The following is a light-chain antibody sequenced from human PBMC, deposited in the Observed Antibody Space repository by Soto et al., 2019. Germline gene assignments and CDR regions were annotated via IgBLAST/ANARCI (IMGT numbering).Light chain of an antibody. CDR3: QSLESSSVI. J-gene: IGLJ2*01. V-gene: IGLV6-57*02. Sequence: NFMLTQPHSVSESPGKTLTISCTGSSGNIASNYVQWYQQRPGSAPTTVIYGDKQRPSGVPDRVSGSIDTSSNAASLTISGLRTEDEAAYYYQSLESSSVIFGGGTKGTVL. CDR2: GDK. CDR1: SGNIASNY.